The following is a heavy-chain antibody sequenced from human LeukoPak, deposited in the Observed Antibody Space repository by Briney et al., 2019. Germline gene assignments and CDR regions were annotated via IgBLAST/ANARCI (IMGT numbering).Heavy chain of an antibody. D-gene: IGHD2-21*02. J-gene: IGHJ4*02. CDR1: GFTFSSYS. V-gene: IGHV3-21*01. CDR3: ARDRGSPAVGTLGY. CDR2: ISSSSSYI. Sequence: GGSLRLSCAASGFTFSSYSMNWVRQAPGKGLEWVSSISSSSSYIYYADSVKGRFTISRDNAKNSLYLQMNSLRAEDTAVYYCARDRGSPAVGTLGYWGQGTLVTVSS.